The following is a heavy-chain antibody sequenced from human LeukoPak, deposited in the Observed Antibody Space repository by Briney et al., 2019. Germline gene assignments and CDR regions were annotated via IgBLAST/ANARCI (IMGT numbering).Heavy chain of an antibody. J-gene: IGHJ6*02. Sequence: SVKVSCKASGFTFTSSAMQWVRQARGQRLEWIGWIVVGSGNTNYAQKFQERVTITRDMSTSTAYMELSSLRSGDTAVYYCAATITMVRGVIHYYYYYGMDVWGQGTTVTVSS. CDR3: AATITMVRGVIHYYYYYGMDV. CDR2: IVVGSGNT. CDR1: GFTFTSSA. V-gene: IGHV1-58*02. D-gene: IGHD3-10*01.